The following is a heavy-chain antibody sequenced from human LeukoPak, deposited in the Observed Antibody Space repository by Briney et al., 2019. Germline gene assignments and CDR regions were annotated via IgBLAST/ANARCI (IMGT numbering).Heavy chain of an antibody. D-gene: IGHD3-3*01. Sequence: GESLKISCKGSGYIFTNYWIGWVRQMPGKGLEWMGIIYPGDSDTRYSPSFQGQVTISVDKSITTAYLQWSSLKASDTAMYYCARALRFLEWFFDYWGQGTLVTVSS. CDR2: IYPGDSDT. J-gene: IGHJ4*02. V-gene: IGHV5-51*01. CDR1: GYIFTNYW. CDR3: ARALRFLEWFFDY.